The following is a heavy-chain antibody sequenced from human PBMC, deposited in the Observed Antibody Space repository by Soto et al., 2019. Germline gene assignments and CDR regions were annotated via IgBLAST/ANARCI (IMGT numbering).Heavy chain of an antibody. D-gene: IGHD3-10*01. Sequence: EVQLVESGGGLVQPGGSLRLSCAASGFTFSSYDMHWVRQATGKGLEWVSPIGTAGDTYYPGSVKGRFTISRENAKNSFYLQMNSRRAGDTAVYYCARGPYGSGSPIAPNSFDYWGQGTLVTVSS. V-gene: IGHV3-13*01. CDR2: IGTAGDT. CDR3: ARGPYGSGSPIAPNSFDY. CDR1: GFTFSSYD. J-gene: IGHJ4*02.